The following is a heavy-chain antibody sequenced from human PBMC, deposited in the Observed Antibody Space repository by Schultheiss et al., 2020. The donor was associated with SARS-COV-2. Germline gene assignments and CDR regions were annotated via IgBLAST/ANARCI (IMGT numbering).Heavy chain of an antibody. CDR2: IYTSGST. J-gene: IGHJ6*03. D-gene: IGHD3-22*01. CDR3: ARGPLPITMIVVAMDYYYMDV. CDR1: GGSISSYY. Sequence: SETLSLTCTVSGGSISSYYWSWIRQPAGKGLEWIGRIYTSGSTNYNPSLKSRVTMSVDTSKNQFSLKLSSVTAADTAVYYCARGPLPITMIVVAMDYYYMDVWGKGTTVTVSS. V-gene: IGHV4-4*07.